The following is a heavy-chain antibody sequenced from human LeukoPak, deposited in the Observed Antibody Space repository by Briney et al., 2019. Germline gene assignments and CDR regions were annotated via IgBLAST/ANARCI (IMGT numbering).Heavy chain of an antibody. CDR2: INPNRGGT. J-gene: IGHJ4*02. CDR1: GYTFTGYY. D-gene: IGHD3-3*01. V-gene: IGHV1-2*02. CDR3: ASGLGYDFWSGYGD. Sequence: ASVKVSCKASGYTFTGYYMHWVRQAPGQGLEWMGWINPNRGGTNYAQKFQGRVTMTRDTSISTAYMELSRLRSDDTAVYYCASGLGYDFWSGYGDWGQGTLVTVSS.